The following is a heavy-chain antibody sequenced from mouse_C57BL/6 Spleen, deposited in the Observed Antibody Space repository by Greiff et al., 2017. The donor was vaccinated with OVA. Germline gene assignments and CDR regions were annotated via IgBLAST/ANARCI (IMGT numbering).Heavy chain of an antibody. Sequence: QVQLQQSGAELVRPGASVTLSCKASGYTFTDYEMHWVKQTPVHGLEWIGAIDPETGGTAYNQKFKGKAILTADKSSSTAYMELRSLTSEDSAVYYCTRKGQLGRDDYWGQGTTLTVSS. D-gene: IGHD4-1*02. CDR3: TRKGQLGRDDY. CDR1: GYTFTDYE. CDR2: IDPETGGT. J-gene: IGHJ2*01. V-gene: IGHV1-15*01.